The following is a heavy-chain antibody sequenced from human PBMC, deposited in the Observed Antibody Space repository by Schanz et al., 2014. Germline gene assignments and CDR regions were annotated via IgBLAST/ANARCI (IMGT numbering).Heavy chain of an antibody. D-gene: IGHD1-26*01. CDR3: AKVGPHSGSLGAFDI. Sequence: EVQLLESGGGLVQPGGSLRLSCAASGFTFSSYAMSWVRQAPGKGLEWVSAITDSGGSTYYADSVKGRFTISRDNSKNTLYLQMNSLRAEDSAVYYCAKVGPHSGSLGAFDIWGQGTMVTVSS. J-gene: IGHJ3*02. V-gene: IGHV3-23*01. CDR1: GFTFSSYA. CDR2: ITDSGGST.